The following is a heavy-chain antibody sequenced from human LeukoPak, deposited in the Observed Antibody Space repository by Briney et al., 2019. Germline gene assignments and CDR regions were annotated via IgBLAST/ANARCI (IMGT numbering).Heavy chain of an antibody. V-gene: IGHV3-53*01. CDR2: IYSGGST. D-gene: IGHD3-22*01. CDR1: GFTVSSNY. J-gene: IGHJ4*02. Sequence: GGSLRLSCAASGFTVSSNYMSWVRQAPGKGLEWVSVIYSGGSTYYADSVKGRFTISRDNSKNTVYLQMNSLRVEDTAVYYCARDQTPDSSGYYTLFDYWGQGTLVTVSS. CDR3: ARDQTPDSSGYYTLFDY.